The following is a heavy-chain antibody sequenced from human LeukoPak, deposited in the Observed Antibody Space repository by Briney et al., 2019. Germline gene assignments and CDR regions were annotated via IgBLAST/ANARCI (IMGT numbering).Heavy chain of an antibody. D-gene: IGHD1-1*01. J-gene: IGHJ2*01. V-gene: IGHV4-34*01. CDR2: INHSGST. CDR3: ARGRRRGWYFDL. CDR1: GGSFSGYY. Sequence: NPSETLSLTCAVYGGSFSGYYWSWIRQPPGKGLEWIGEINHSGSTNYNPSLKSRVTISVDTSKNQFSLKLSSVTAADTAVYYCARGRRRGWYFDLWGRGTLVTVSS.